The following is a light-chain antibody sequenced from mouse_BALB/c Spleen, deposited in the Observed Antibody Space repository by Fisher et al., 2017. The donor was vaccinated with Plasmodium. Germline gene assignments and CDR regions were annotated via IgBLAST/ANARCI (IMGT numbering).Light chain of an antibody. CDR1: QSLVHSYGSTY. J-gene: IGKJ4*01. CDR2: KVS. V-gene: IGKV1-110*01. Sequence: DIVLTQTTLSLPVSLGDQASISCRSSQSLVHSYGSTYLHWYLQKPGQSPKLLIYKVSNRFSGVPDRFSASGSGTDFTLKISSVEAEDLRVYYCFQASHIPLTFGSGTKLEIK. CDR3: FQASHIPLT.